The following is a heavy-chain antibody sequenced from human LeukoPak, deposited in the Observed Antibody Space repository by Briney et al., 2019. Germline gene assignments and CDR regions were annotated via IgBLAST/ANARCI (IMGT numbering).Heavy chain of an antibody. V-gene: IGHV4-30-4*01. J-gene: IGHJ4*02. CDR2: IYYSGST. CDR3: ARLLMGMGLDY. CDR1: GGSISSGDYY. Sequence: PSETLSLTCTVSGGSISSGDYYWSWIRRPPGKGLEWIGYIYYSGSTYYNPSLKSRVTISVDTSKNQFSLKLSSVTAADTAVYYCARLLMGMGLDYWGQGTLVTVSS. D-gene: IGHD2-8*01.